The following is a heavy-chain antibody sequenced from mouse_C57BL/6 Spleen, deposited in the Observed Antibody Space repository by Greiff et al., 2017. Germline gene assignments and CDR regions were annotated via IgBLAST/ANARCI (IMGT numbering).Heavy chain of an antibody. CDR3: ARDDSSGYGWYFDV. Sequence: EVQVVESGGGLVKPGGSLKLSCAASGFTFSSYAMSWVRQTPEKRLEWVATISDGGSYTYYPDNVKGRFTISRDNAKNNLYLQMSHLKSEDTAMYYCARDDSSGYGWYFDVWGTGTTVTVSA. D-gene: IGHD3-2*02. CDR2: ISDGGSYT. CDR1: GFTFSSYA. V-gene: IGHV5-4*01. J-gene: IGHJ1*03.